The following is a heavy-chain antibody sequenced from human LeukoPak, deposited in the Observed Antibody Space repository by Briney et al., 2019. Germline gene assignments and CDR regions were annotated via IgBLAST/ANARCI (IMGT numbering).Heavy chain of an antibody. CDR2: IYYSGST. D-gene: IGHD3-10*01. Sequence: PSGTLSLTCTVSGGSISSSSYYWGWIRQPPGKGLEWIGSIYYSGSTYYNPSLKSRVTISVDTSKNQFSLKLSSVTAADTAVYYCAHLSITMVRGGDAFDIWGQGTMVTVSS. CDR3: AHLSITMVRGGDAFDI. V-gene: IGHV4-39*07. CDR1: GGSISSSSYY. J-gene: IGHJ3*02.